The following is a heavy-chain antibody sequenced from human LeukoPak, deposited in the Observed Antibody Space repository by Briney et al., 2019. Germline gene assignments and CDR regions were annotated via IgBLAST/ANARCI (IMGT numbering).Heavy chain of an antibody. CDR3: AKATALNDAFDI. J-gene: IGHJ3*02. CDR1: GYSFTTYW. D-gene: IGHD1-1*01. V-gene: IGHV5-51*01. Sequence: PGESLQISCKGSGYSFTTYWIGWVRQVPGKGLEWMGIMYPGDSDTRYSPSFQGQVTISADKSISTAYLQWSSLKALDTAIYYCAKATALNDAFDIWGQGTLVTVSS. CDR2: MYPGDSDT.